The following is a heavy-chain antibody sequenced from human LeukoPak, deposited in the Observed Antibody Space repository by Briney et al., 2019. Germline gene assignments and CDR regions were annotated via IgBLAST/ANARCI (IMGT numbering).Heavy chain of an antibody. CDR2: IIPIFGTA. CDR1: GGTFSSYA. V-gene: IGHV1-69*13. J-gene: IGHJ5*02. CDR3: ALDIVVVPAADNWFDP. D-gene: IGHD2-2*03. Sequence: SVKVSCTASGGTFSSYAISWVRQAPGQGLEWMGGIIPIFGTANYAQKFQGRVTITADESTSTAYMELSSLRSEDTAVYYCALDIVVVPAADNWFDPWGQGTLVTVSS.